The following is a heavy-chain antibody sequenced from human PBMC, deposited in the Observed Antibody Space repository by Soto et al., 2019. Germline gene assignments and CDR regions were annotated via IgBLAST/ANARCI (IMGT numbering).Heavy chain of an antibody. CDR1: GGSISSYY. Sequence: SETLSLTCTVSGGSISSYYWSWIRQPPGKGLEWIGYIYYSGSTNYNPSLKSRVTISVDTSKNQFSLKLSSVTAADTAVYYCARVVLPYYYYMDVWGKGTTVTVSS. D-gene: IGHD2-15*01. CDR3: ARVVLPYYYYMDV. V-gene: IGHV4-59*01. J-gene: IGHJ6*03. CDR2: IYYSGST.